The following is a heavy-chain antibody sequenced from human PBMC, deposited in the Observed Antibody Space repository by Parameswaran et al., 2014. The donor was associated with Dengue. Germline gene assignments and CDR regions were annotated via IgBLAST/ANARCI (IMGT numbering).Heavy chain of an antibody. CDR2: ISGDSSFT. CDR3: VVAGGGTMDV. V-gene: IGHV3-11*03. Sequence: WIRQPPGKGLESVSYISGDSSFTNYADSSKGRFTISRDNARNSLYLQMNSLRVDDTAVYYCVVAGGGTMDVWGQGTTVTVSS. D-gene: IGHD2-15*01. J-gene: IGHJ6*02.